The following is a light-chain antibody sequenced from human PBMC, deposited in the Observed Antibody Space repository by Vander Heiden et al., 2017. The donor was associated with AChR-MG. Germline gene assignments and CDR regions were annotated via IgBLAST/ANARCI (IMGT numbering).Light chain of an antibody. CDR2: EFS. CDR3: MQGIYLPLT. V-gene: IGKV2-29*02. CDR1: QSLLHRDGKTF. J-gene: IGKJ4*01. Sequence: IVMTQTPVSLSVTPGQPASISCKSSQSLLHRDGKTFLYWYLHRPGQSPHLLIYEFSSRFSGVPDRFSGSGSGTDFTLTISRVEAEDVGVYYCMQGIYLPLTFGGGTRLDIK.